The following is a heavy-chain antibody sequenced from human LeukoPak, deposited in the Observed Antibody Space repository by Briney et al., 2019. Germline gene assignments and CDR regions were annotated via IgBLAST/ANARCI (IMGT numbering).Heavy chain of an antibody. D-gene: IGHD6-6*01. V-gene: IGHV4-38-2*01. CDR3: ARHKPIAARRGYYYYYMDV. Sequence: SQTLSLTCAVSGYSLSSGYYGGWIRHPPGKGLEWMGIIYTSGSTYYNPSLKSRVTISVDTSKNQFSLKLSSVTAADTAVYYCARHKPIAARRGYYYYYMDVWGKGTTVTVSS. J-gene: IGHJ6*03. CDR2: IYTSGST. CDR1: GYSLSSGYY.